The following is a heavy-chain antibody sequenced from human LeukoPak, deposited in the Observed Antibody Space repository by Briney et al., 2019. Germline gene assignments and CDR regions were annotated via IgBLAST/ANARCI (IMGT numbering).Heavy chain of an antibody. CDR1: GGSISSYY. J-gene: IGHJ4*02. V-gene: IGHV4-59*08. Sequence: SETLSLTCTVSGGSISSYYWSWIRQPPGKGLEWIGYIYYSGSTNYNPSLKSRVTISVDTSKNQFSLKLSSVTAADTAVYYCARGDDSSGYKTHWGQGTLVTVSS. CDR3: ARGDDSSGYKTH. CDR2: IYYSGST. D-gene: IGHD3-22*01.